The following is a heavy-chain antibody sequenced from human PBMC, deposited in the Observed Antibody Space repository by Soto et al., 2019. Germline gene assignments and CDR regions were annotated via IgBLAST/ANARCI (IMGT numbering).Heavy chain of an antibody. J-gene: IGHJ5*02. CDR2: ITSSSTTI. D-gene: IGHD3-22*01. Sequence: EVQLVESGGNLVQPGGSLRLSCAASGFTFSAYSMNWVRQAPGRGLEWISYITSSSTTIYYADSVRGRFTISRDNAKNTLFLQMNSLTAEDTAVYYCAREQYAGSGPVSWGQGTLVTVSS. CDR3: AREQYAGSGPVS. V-gene: IGHV3-48*01. CDR1: GFTFSAYS.